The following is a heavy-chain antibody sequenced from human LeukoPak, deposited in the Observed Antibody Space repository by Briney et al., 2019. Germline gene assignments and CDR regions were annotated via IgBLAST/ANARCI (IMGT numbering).Heavy chain of an antibody. CDR2: INPSGGST. CDR1: GYTFTSYY. Sequence: ASVKVSCKASGYTFTSYYMHWVRQAPGQGLEWMGIINPSGGSTSYAQKFQGRVTMTRDMSTSTVYMELSSLRSEDMAVYYCARDSGYCSGGSCYEDAFDIWGQGTMVTVSS. D-gene: IGHD2-15*01. V-gene: IGHV1-46*01. J-gene: IGHJ3*02. CDR3: ARDSGYCSGGSCYEDAFDI.